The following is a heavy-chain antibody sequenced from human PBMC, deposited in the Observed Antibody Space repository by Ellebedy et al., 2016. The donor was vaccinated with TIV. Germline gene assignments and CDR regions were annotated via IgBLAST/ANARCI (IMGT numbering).Heavy chain of an antibody. J-gene: IGHJ5*02. Sequence: GGSLRLXCAASGFTFSSYAMSWVRQAPGKGLEWVSAISGSGGSTYYADSVKGRFTISRDNSKNTLYLQMNSLRAEDTAVYYCAKTVRFGDRTSPFDPWGQGTLVTVSS. CDR2: ISGSGGST. CDR1: GFTFSSYA. D-gene: IGHD3-10*01. V-gene: IGHV3-23*01. CDR3: AKTVRFGDRTSPFDP.